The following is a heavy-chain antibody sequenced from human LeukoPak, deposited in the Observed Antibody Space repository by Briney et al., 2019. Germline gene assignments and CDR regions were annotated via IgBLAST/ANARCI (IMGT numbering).Heavy chain of an antibody. Sequence: GGSLRLSCAAPGFTFSSYWMSWVRQAPGKGLEWVANIKYDGSEKYYVDSVKGRFTISRDNAKNSLSLQMNSLRVEDTAVYYCARGGYSHYAYWGQGTLVTVSS. D-gene: IGHD3-22*01. V-gene: IGHV3-7*04. CDR3: ARGGYSHYAY. CDR1: GFTFSSYW. CDR2: IKYDGSEK. J-gene: IGHJ4*02.